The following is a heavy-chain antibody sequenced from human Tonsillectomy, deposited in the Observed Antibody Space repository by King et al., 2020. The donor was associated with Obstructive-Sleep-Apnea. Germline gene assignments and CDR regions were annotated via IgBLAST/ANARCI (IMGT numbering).Heavy chain of an antibody. J-gene: IGHJ5*01. V-gene: IGHV4-61*01. CDR1: GGSVSSGSSY. CDR2: IYYSGSS. Sequence: VQLPESGPGLVKPSETLSLTCTVSGGSVSSGSSYWRWIRQPPGKGLEWIGEIYYSGSSNYNPSLKSRVTISVDTSKNQFFLKLSSVTAADTAVYYCARGNGSGWFDYWGQGTLVTVSS. D-gene: IGHD6-19*01. CDR3: ARGNGSGWFDY.